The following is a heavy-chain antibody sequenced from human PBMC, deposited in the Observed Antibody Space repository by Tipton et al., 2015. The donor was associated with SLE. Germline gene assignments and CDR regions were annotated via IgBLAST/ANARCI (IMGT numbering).Heavy chain of an antibody. V-gene: IGHV3-15*01. CDR2: IKSKTDGGTT. Sequence: GSLRLSCAASGFTFSNAWMSWVRQAPGKGLEWVGRIKSKTDGGTTDYAAPVKGRFTISRDDSKNTLYLQMNSLKTEDTAVYYCTTHSLGITFGLFDYWGQGTLVTVSS. CDR3: TTHSLGITFGLFDY. J-gene: IGHJ4*02. D-gene: IGHD3-16*01. CDR1: GFTFSNAW.